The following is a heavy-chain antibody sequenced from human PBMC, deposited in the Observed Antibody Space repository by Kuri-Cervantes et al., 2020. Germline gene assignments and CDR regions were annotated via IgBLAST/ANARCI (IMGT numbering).Heavy chain of an antibody. CDR3: ARDSSPYPKSGAYYFDY. CDR1: GGTFSSYA. Sequence: SVKVSCKASGGTFSSYAISWVRQAPGQGLEWMGGIIPIFGTANYAQKFQGRVTITTDESTSTAYMELSSLRSEDTAVYYCARDSSPYPKSGAYYFDYWGQGTLVTVSS. D-gene: IGHD7-27*01. CDR2: IIPIFGTA. V-gene: IGHV1-69*05. J-gene: IGHJ4*02.